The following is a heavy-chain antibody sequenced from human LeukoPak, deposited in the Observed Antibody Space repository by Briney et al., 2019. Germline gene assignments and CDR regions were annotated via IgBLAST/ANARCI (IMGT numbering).Heavy chain of an antibody. Sequence: GGSLGLSCATSGFAFSSYDMHWVRQATGKGLEWVSAFHADGETFYSNSVRGRFTISRDNAKNSLNLHMNSLGVGDTAVYHCARGSGPGVTTIDSWGQGTLVTVSS. CDR3: ARGSGPGVTTIDS. J-gene: IGHJ4*02. D-gene: IGHD4-17*01. V-gene: IGHV3-13*01. CDR2: FHADGET. CDR1: GFAFSSYD.